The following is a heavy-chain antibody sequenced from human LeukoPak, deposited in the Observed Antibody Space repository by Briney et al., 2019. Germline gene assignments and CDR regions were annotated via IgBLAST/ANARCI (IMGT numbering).Heavy chain of an antibody. V-gene: IGHV3-23*01. J-gene: IGHJ4*02. CDR3: AKGTTGTPEFDY. Sequence: GRSLRLSCAASGFTFSSYAMSWVRQAPGKGLEWVSAISGSSGSTYYADSVKGRFTISRDNSKNTLYLQMNSLRAEDTAVYYCAKGTTGTPEFDYWGQGTLVTVSS. D-gene: IGHD1-1*01. CDR1: GFTFSSYA. CDR2: ISGSSGST.